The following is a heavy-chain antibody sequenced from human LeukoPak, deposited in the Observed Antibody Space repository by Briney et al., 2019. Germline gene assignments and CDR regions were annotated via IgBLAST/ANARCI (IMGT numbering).Heavy chain of an antibody. CDR2: IYYSGST. J-gene: IGHJ4*02. CDR3: ARHPDYDYAYLDY. V-gene: IGHV4-59*08. Sequence: SETLSLTCTVSGGSISSYYWSWIRQPPGEGLERIGYIYYSGSTNYNPSLKSRVTISVDTSKNQFSLKLSSVTAADTAVYYCARHPDYDYAYLDYWGQGTLVTVSS. CDR1: GGSISSYY. D-gene: IGHD3-16*01.